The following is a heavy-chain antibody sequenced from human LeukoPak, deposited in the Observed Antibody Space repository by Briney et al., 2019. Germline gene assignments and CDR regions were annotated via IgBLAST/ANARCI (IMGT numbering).Heavy chain of an antibody. J-gene: IGHJ5*02. Sequence: SETLSLTCGVSGGAITNYYWNWIRQAPGKGLEWLGYIYYTGSTTYNPSLKSRVTISVDTSKNQFSLKVSSVTAADTAVYYCARHTAEKYNWFDRWGQGTLVTVSS. CDR3: ARHTAEKYNWFDR. CDR2: IYYTGST. D-gene: IGHD5-24*01. CDR1: GGAITNYY. V-gene: IGHV4-59*08.